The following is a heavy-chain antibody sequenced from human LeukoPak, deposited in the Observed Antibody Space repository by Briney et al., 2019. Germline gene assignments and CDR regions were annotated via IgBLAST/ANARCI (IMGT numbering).Heavy chain of an antibody. CDR2: ISSSGSTI. V-gene: IGHV3-11*01. J-gene: IGHJ4*02. CDR1: GFTFSDYY. CDR3: ARANTDYYDSSGYYYQGY. D-gene: IGHD3-22*01. Sequence: PGGSLRLSCAASGFTFSDYYMSWIRQAPVKGLEWVSYISSSGSTIYYADSLKGRFTISRDNAKNSLYLQMNSLRAEDTAVYYCARANTDYYDSSGYYYQGYWGQGTLVTVSS.